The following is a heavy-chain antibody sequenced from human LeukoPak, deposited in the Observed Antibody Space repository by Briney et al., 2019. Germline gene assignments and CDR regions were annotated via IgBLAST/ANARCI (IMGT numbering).Heavy chain of an antibody. J-gene: IGHJ4*02. V-gene: IGHV3-9*03. CDR1: GFTFDDYA. D-gene: IGHD6-19*01. CDR3: AKRPSGWYGFDY. Sequence: PGRSLRLSCAASGFTFDDYAMHWVRQAPGKGLEWVSGISWNSGSIGYADSVKGRFTISRDNAKNSLYLQMNSLRAEDMALYYCAKRPSGWYGFDYWGQGTLVTVSS. CDR2: ISWNSGSI.